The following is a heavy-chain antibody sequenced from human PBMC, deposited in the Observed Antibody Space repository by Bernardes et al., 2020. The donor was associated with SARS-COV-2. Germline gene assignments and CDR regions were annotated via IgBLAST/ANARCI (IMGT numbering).Heavy chain of an antibody. Sequence: ASVKVSCKASGYTFTSNGIGWVRQAPGQGLEWMGWISAYNGNTNYAQKLQGRVTMTTDTSTSTAYMELRSLRSDDTAVYYCARERGSYDFWSGYYNYGMDGWGQGTTGTVSS. J-gene: IGHJ6*02. CDR2: ISAYNGNT. CDR1: GYTFTSNG. D-gene: IGHD3-3*01. V-gene: IGHV1-18*01. CDR3: ARERGSYDFWSGYYNYGMDG.